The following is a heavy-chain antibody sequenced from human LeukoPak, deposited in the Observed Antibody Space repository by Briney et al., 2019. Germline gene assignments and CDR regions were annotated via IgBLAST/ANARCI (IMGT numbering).Heavy chain of an antibody. Sequence: GGSLRLSCAASGFPFTSSGMSWVRQAPGKGPEWVSSMNAVGVTYYADSVKGRSTISRDISKNTMYLQMSSLRADDTAVYYCSSDYPHYYFYMDVRGKGTTVTVSS. V-gene: IGHV3-23*01. CDR1: GFPFTSSG. J-gene: IGHJ6*03. CDR3: SSDYPHYYFYMDV. D-gene: IGHD4-11*01. CDR2: MNAVGVT.